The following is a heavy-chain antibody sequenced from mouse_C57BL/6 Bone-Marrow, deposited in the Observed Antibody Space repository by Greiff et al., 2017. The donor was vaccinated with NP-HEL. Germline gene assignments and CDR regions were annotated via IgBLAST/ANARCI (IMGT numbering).Heavy chain of an antibody. CDR1: GFTFSSYG. J-gene: IGHJ3*01. CDR3: ARLGREGFAY. Sequence: EVHLVESGGDLVKPGGSLKLSCAASGFTFSSYGMSWVRQTPDKRLEWVATISSGGSYTYYPDSVKGRFTISRDNAKNNLYLQMSSLKSEDTAMYDCARLGREGFAYWGQGTLVTVSA. D-gene: IGHD4-1*01. CDR2: ISSGGSYT. V-gene: IGHV5-6*01.